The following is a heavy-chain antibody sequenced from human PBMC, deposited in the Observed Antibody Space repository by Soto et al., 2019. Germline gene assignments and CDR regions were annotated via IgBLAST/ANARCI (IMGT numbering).Heavy chain of an antibody. CDR2: INAGNGDT. D-gene: IGHD3-10*01. Sequence: SVKVSCKASGYTFTRYGMHWVRQAPGQRLEWMGWINAGNGDTKYSQKFQGRVTITRDTSATIDYMELRSLRSEDTAVYYCARDSGRVFGEMTSGLFDYWGQGTLVTVSS. CDR1: GYTFTRYG. J-gene: IGHJ4*02. V-gene: IGHV1-3*01. CDR3: ARDSGRVFGEMTSGLFDY.